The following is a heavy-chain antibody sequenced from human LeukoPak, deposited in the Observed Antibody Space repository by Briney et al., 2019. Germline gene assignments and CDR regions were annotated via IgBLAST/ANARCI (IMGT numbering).Heavy chain of an antibody. CDR3: ARHYYDYVWGSYGIDY. Sequence: GESLKISCKGSGYSFSNYWIGRVRQMPGKGLEWMGIIYPGDSDTRYSPSFQGQVTISADKSISTAYLQWSSLKASDTAMYYCARHYYDYVWGSYGIDYWGQGTLVTVPS. D-gene: IGHD3-16*01. V-gene: IGHV5-51*01. J-gene: IGHJ4*02. CDR2: IYPGDSDT. CDR1: GYSFSNYW.